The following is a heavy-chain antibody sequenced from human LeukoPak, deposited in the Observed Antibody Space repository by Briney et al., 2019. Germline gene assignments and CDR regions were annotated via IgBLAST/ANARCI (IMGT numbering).Heavy chain of an antibody. CDR2: ISSSSDYI. Sequence: GGSLRLSCAASGFTFSYYSMNWVRQAPGKGLEWVSSISSSSDYIYYADSVKGRFTISRDNSKNTLYLQMNSLRAEDTAVYYCAKEAADIVVVPAAMMDSWGQGTLVTVSS. D-gene: IGHD2-2*01. CDR1: GFTFSYYS. V-gene: IGHV3-21*04. CDR3: AKEAADIVVVPAAMMDS. J-gene: IGHJ5*01.